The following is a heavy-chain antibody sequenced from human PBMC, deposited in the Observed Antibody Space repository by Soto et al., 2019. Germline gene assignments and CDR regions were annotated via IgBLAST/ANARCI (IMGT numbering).Heavy chain of an antibody. J-gene: IGHJ4*02. V-gene: IGHV3-74*01. D-gene: IGHD3-9*01. CDR2: INSDGSST. CDR1: VFTFSSYW. Sequence: EVQLVESGGGLVQPGGSLRLSCAASVFTFSSYWMHWVRQAPGKGLVWVSRINSDGSSTSYADSVKGRFTISRDNAKNTLYLQMNSLRAEDTAVYYCARDLPPTGYDILTGSSFDYWGQGTLVTVSS. CDR3: ARDLPPTGYDILTGSSFDY.